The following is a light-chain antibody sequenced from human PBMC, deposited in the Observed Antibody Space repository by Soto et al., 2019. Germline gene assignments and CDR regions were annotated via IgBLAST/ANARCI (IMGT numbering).Light chain of an antibody. Sequence: QSALTQPASVSGSPGQSITISCTGTSSDVGAYDYVSWYQQHPGKVPKLMIYDVNNRPSGVSNRFSGPKSGNTASLTISGLQAEDEADYYCSSHTSSSTLVFGGGTKVTVL. J-gene: IGLJ2*01. CDR3: SSHTSSSTLV. V-gene: IGLV2-14*03. CDR1: SSDVGAYDY. CDR2: DVN.